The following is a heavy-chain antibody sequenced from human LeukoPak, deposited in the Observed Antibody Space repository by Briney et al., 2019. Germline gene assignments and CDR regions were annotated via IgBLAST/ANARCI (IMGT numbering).Heavy chain of an antibody. J-gene: IGHJ3*02. V-gene: IGHV3-33*06. CDR2: IWYDGSNK. CDR3: AKDLGYYDSSGAFDI. D-gene: IGHD3-22*01. Sequence: GRSLRLSCAASGFTFSSYGMHWVRQAPGEGLEWVAVIWYDGSNKYYADSVKGRFTISRDNSKNTLYLQMNSLRAEDTAVYYCAKDLGYYDSSGAFDIWGQGTMVTVSS. CDR1: GFTFSSYG.